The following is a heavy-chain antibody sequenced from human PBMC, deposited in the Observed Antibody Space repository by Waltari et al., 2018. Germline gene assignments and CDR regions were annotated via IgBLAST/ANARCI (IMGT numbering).Heavy chain of an antibody. V-gene: IGHV3-9*01. J-gene: IGHJ4*02. CDR3: AKVGGAAAGTIYFDY. CDR1: GFTFDDYA. D-gene: IGHD6-13*01. Sequence: EVQLVESGGGLVQPGRSLRLSCAASGFTFDDYAMHWVRQAPGKGLEWVSGISWNSGSRGYADSVKGRFTISRDNAKNSLYLQMNSLRAEDTALYYCAKVGGAAAGTIYFDYWGQGTLVTVSS. CDR2: ISWNSGSR.